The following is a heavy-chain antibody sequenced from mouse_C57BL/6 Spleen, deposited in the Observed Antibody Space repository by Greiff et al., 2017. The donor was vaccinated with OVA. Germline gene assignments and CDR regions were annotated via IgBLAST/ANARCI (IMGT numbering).Heavy chain of an antibody. CDR1: GYTFTDYE. V-gene: IGHV1-15*01. CDR2: IDPETGGT. J-gene: IGHJ2*01. Sequence: QVQLKESGAELVRPGASVTLSCKASGYTFTDYEMHWVKQTPVHGLEWIGAIDPETGGTAYNQKFKGKAILTADKSSSTAYMELRSLTSEDSAVYYCTTTVVATRNYWGQGTTLTVSS. D-gene: IGHD1-1*01. CDR3: TTTVVATRNY.